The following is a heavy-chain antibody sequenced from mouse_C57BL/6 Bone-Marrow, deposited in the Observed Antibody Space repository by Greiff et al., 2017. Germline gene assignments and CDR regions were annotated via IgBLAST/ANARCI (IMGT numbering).Heavy chain of an antibody. CDR3: ARTGLLLRP. Sequence: QVQLQQPGAELVMPGASVKLSCKASGYTFTSYWMHWVKQRPGQGLEWIGEIYPSDSYTNYNQKITGKSTCTADKTSSTAYMQLSSLTYEDAAVDYCARTGLLLRPWGQGTTLTVSS. D-gene: IGHD1-1*01. J-gene: IGHJ2*01. CDR1: GYTFTSYW. CDR2: IYPSDSYT. V-gene: IGHV1-69*01.